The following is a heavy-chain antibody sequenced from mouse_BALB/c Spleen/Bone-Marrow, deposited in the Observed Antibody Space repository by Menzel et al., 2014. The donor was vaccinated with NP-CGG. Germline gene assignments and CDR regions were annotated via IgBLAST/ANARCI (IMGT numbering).Heavy chain of an antibody. V-gene: IGHV5-17*02. D-gene: IGHD3-2*02. CDR1: GFTFSSFG. J-gene: IGHJ3*01. CDR3: AIRAY. Sequence: EVQLVEFGGGLVLPGGSRKLSCAASGFTFSSFGMHWVRQAPEKGLEWVAYISSGSSTIYYADTVKGRFTISRDNPKNTLFLQMTSLRSEDTAMYYCAIRAYWGQGTLVTVSA. CDR2: ISSGSSTI.